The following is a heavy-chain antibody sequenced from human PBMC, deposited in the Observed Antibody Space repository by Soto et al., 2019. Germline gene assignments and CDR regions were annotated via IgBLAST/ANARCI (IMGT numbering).Heavy chain of an antibody. V-gene: IGHV3-74*01. CDR2: INSDGSST. Sequence: EVQLVESGGGLVQPGGSLRLSCAASGFTFSSYWMHWVRQAPGKGLVWVSRINSDGSSTSYADSVKGRFTISRDNAKNTLYLQMHSLRAEDTAVYYCARDEEVAAGDAFDIWGQGTMVTVSS. D-gene: IGHD6-13*01. J-gene: IGHJ3*02. CDR3: ARDEEVAAGDAFDI. CDR1: GFTFSSYW.